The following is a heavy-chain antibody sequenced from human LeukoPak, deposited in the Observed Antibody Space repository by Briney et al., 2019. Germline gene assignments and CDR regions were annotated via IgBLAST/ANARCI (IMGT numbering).Heavy chain of an antibody. CDR1: GGSISTYY. J-gene: IGHJ4*02. CDR2: IYYSGST. CDR3: ARTDSSGWYDY. V-gene: IGHV4-59*01. D-gene: IGHD6-19*01. Sequence: SETLSLTCTVSGGSISTYYWSWIRQPPGKGLEWIGYIYYSGSTNYNPSLKSRVTISVDTSKNQFSLRLSSVTAADTAVYYCARTDSSGWYDYWGQGTLVTVSS.